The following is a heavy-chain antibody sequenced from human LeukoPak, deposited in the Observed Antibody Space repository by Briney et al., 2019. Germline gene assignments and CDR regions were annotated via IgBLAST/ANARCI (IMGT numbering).Heavy chain of an antibody. D-gene: IGHD1-26*01. CDR1: GYSRSSTYY. V-gene: IGHV4-38-2*01. CDR3: ARGGGHYSGRYSVMVYMDV. J-gene: IGHJ6*03. CDR2: IYQSGDT. Sequence: SETLSLTCVVSGYSRSSTYYWGWIRQPPGKGLEWIGNIYQSGDTYYNPSLKSRVTISVDTSKNQFSLNVSSVTAADTAVYYCARGGGHYSGRYSVMVYMDVWGKGTTVTVSS.